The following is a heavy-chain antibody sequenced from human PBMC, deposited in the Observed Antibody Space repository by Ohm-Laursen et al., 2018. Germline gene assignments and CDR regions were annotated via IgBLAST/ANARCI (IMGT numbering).Heavy chain of an antibody. CDR1: GFTFSSYS. V-gene: IGHV3-21*04. Sequence: SLRLSCAASGFTFSSYSMNWVRQAPGKGLEWVSSISSSSSYIYYADSVKGRFTISRDNAKNSLYLQINSLRAEDTALYYCAKESVAVAGRVYYFDYWGQGTLVTVSS. CDR3: AKESVAVAGRVYYFDY. CDR2: ISSSSSYI. D-gene: IGHD6-19*01. J-gene: IGHJ4*02.